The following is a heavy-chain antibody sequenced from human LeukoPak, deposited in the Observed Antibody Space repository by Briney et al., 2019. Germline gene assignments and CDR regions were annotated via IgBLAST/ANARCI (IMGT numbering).Heavy chain of an antibody. CDR1: GGSTSSSNYY. D-gene: IGHD2/OR15-2a*01. J-gene: IGHJ6*02. CDR2: IYYSGST. Sequence: SETLSLTCTVSGGSTSSSNYYWDWIRQPPGKGLEWIGSIYYSGSTYYNPSLKSRVTISVDTSKNRFSLRLSSVTAADTAVYYCARHALSPRYFYGMDVWGQGTTVTVSS. CDR3: ARHALSPRYFYGMDV. V-gene: IGHV4-39*01.